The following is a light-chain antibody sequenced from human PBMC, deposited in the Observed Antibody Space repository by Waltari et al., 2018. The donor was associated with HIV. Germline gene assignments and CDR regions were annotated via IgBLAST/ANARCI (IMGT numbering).Light chain of an antibody. CDR1: SSNIGAGYD. CDR3: QSYDSDLSSWF. Sequence: QSVLTQSPSVSGAPGQRVTISCTGSSSNIGAGYDVLWYQQLPGTAPKLLIYGNRNRPSGVPDRFSASKSGASAPLAITGLRAEDEATYYCQSYDSDLSSWFFGGGTKLTVL. V-gene: IGLV1-40*01. J-gene: IGLJ2*01. CDR2: GNR.